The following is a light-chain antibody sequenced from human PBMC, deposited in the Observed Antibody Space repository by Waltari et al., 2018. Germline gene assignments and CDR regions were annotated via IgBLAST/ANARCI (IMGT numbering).Light chain of an antibody. J-gene: IGLJ3*02. CDR1: RGHSNSV. CDR3: QTWGTGVVV. CDR2: LNNDGSH. V-gene: IGLV4-69*01. Sequence: QLVLTQAPSASASLGASVPLTCTLSRGHSNSVLAWHPPQPEKGPRYLIRLNNDGSHRKGDGIPDRFSGSRSGAECYLTISSLQSEDEADYYCQTWGTGVVVFGGGTKLTVL.